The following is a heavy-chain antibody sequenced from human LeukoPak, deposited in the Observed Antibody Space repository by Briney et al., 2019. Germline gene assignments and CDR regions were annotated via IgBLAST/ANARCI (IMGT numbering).Heavy chain of an antibody. V-gene: IGHV3-30*18. CDR2: ISYDGRNK. D-gene: IGHD6-19*01. CDR3: AKDRSLYSSGWYGMDV. J-gene: IGHJ6*02. Sequence: GRSLRLSCAASGFTFSSYGMHWVRQAPGKGLEWVAVISYDGRNKFYADSVKGRFTISRDNSKNTLYLQMNSLRAEDTTVYYCAKDRSLYSSGWYGMDVWGQGTTVTVSS. CDR1: GFTFSSYG.